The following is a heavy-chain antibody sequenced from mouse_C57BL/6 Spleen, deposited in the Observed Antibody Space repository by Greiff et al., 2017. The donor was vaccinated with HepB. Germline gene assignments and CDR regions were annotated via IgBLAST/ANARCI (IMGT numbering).Heavy chain of an antibody. CDR2: ISTYYGDA. D-gene: IGHD2-4*01. V-gene: IGHV1-67*01. CDR3: ARKPRGLYYDYDAWFAY. Sequence: QVQLQQSGPELVRPGVSVKISCKGSGYTFTDYAMHWVKQSHAKSLEWIGVISTYYGDASYNQKFKDKATLTVDKSSSTAYMELARLTAEDSAVYYCARKPRGLYYDYDAWFAYWGQGTLVTVSA. J-gene: IGHJ3*01. CDR1: GYTFTDYA.